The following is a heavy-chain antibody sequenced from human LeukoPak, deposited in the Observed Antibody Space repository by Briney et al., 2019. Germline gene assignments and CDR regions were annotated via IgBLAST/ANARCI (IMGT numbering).Heavy chain of an antibody. CDR3: ARAGITMVRGVILYYYYYMDV. CDR1: GGSISSYY. CDR2: IYTSGST. V-gene: IGHV4-4*09. Sequence: SETLSLTCTVSGGSISSYYWSWIRQPPGKGLEWIGYIYTSGSTNYNPSLKRRVTISVDTSKNQFSLKLSSVTAADTAVYYCARAGITMVRGVILYYYYYMDVWGKGTTVTVSS. D-gene: IGHD3-10*01. J-gene: IGHJ6*03.